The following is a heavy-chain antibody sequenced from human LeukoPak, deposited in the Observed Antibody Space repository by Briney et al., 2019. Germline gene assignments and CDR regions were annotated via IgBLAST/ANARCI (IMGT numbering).Heavy chain of an antibody. CDR2: INSDGSTT. CDR3: ASGSSGWYGEI. V-gene: IGHV3-74*01. Sequence: GGSLRLSCAASGFTFNNYWMHWVRQAPGKGLVWVSRINSDGSTTNYADSVKGRFTISRDNAKNTLYLQMNSLRAEDTAVYYCASGSSGWYGEIWGQGTLVTVSS. CDR1: GFTFNNYW. J-gene: IGHJ4*02. D-gene: IGHD6-19*01.